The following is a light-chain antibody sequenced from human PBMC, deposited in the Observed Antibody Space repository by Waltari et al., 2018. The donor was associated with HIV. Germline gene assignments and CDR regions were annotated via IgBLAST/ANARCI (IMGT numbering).Light chain of an antibody. J-gene: IGKJ1*01. V-gene: IGKV3-15*01. CDR2: GAF. CDR1: QNISTD. Sequence: DIVMTQSPATLSISPGARASLSCRASQNISTDLAWLQQQPGQVTRLLIHGAFTRAAGIPARFSGSGSGTEFTLTITNLQSEDSAIYYCQQYNNWPPWTFGQGTKVE. CDR3: QQYNNWPPWT.